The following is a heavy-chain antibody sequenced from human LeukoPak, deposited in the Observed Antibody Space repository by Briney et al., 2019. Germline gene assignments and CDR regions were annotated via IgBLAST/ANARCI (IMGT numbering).Heavy chain of an antibody. CDR2: ISAYNGNT. D-gene: IGHD5-18*01. CDR3: ARGDTAMAEYYFDY. J-gene: IGHJ4*02. CDR1: GYTFTSYG. V-gene: IGHV1-18*01. Sequence: ASVKVSCKASGYTFTSYGISWVRQAPGQGLEWMGWISAYNGNTNYAQKLQGRVTMTRDTSISTAYMELSRLRSDDTAVYYCARGDTAMAEYYFDYWGQGTLVTVSS.